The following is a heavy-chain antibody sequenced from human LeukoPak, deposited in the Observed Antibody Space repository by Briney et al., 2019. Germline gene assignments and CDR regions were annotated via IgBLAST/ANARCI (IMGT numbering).Heavy chain of an antibody. J-gene: IGHJ4*02. CDR3: ARDVGGSSGFDY. V-gene: IGHV3-53*01. D-gene: IGHD3-22*01. CDR1: GFTVSSNY. CDR2: IYSGGST. Sequence: GGSLRLSCAASGFTVSSNYMSWVRQAPGKGLEWVSVIYSGGSTYYADSVKGRFTISRDNSKNTLYLQMNNLRAEDTAVYYCARDVGGSSGFDYWGQGTLVTVSS.